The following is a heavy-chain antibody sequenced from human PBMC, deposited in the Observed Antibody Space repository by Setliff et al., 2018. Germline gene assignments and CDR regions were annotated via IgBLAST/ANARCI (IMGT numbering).Heavy chain of an antibody. D-gene: IGHD1-26*01. CDR1: GGSITSGSYY. Sequence: SQTLSLTCAVSGGSITSGSYYWSWIRQPAGEGLEWIGRLHTSGTTVYNPSLKGRVTRSADTSTNHFSLKLTSVTAADTAVYYCARENTIVGSTDFWGQGALVTVSS. CDR2: LHTSGTT. CDR3: ARENTIVGSTDF. V-gene: IGHV4-61*02. J-gene: IGHJ4*02.